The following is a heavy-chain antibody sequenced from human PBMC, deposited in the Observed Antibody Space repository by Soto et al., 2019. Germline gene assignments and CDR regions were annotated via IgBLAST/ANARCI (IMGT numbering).Heavy chain of an antibody. CDR1: SGSITTANW. V-gene: IGHV4-4*02. CDR3: ARREGGVVLAATTPFDY. CDR2: IYHSGST. D-gene: IGHD2-15*01. J-gene: IGHJ4*02. Sequence: QVPLQESGPRLVRPSGTLSLTCTVSSGSITTANWWSWVRPPPGRGLEWIGEIYHSGSTNYNLSLKSRVTLSVDKSKNQFSLRLSSVTAADTAMYYCARREGGVVLAATTPFDYWGQGTPVTVSS.